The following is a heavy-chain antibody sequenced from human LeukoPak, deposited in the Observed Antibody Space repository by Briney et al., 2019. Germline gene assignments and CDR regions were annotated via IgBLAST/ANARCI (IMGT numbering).Heavy chain of an antibody. D-gene: IGHD6-13*01. V-gene: IGHV3-33*06. CDR1: GFTFSSYG. Sequence: GRSLRLSCAASGFTFSSYGMHWVRQAPGKGLEWVAVIWYDGSNKYYADSVKGRFTISRDNSKNTLYLQMNSLRAEDTAVYYCAKARGSSWLTDAFDIWGQGTMVTVSS. CDR2: IWYDGSNK. CDR3: AKARGSSWLTDAFDI. J-gene: IGHJ3*02.